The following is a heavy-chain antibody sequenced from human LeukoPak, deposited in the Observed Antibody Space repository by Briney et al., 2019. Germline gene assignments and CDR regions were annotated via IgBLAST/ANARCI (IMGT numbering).Heavy chain of an antibody. CDR1: GGSISSSTSY. Sequence: SETLSLTCTVSGGSISSSTSYWSWIRQTPGKGLEWIGSVNYGGSTHYNPSLKSRVTISLDTSKSQFSLKLGSVIAADTAVYYCARTYYDYVWGSYRFDYWGQGTLVTVSS. D-gene: IGHD3-16*02. CDR3: ARTYYDYVWGSYRFDY. CDR2: VNYGGST. J-gene: IGHJ4*02. V-gene: IGHV4-39*07.